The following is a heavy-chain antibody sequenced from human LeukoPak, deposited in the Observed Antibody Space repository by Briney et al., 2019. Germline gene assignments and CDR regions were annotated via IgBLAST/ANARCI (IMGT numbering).Heavy chain of an antibody. CDR1: GGSISSSSYY. CDR3: ARQEVCSHYYFDY. J-gene: IGHJ4*02. Sequence: SETLSLTCTVSGGSISSSSYYWGWIRQPPGKGLEWIGSIYYSGSTYYNPSLKSRVTISVDTSKNQFSLKLSSVTAADTAVYYCARQEVCSHYYFDYWGQGTLVTVSS. CDR2: IYYSGST. V-gene: IGHV4-39*01. D-gene: IGHD3-10*02.